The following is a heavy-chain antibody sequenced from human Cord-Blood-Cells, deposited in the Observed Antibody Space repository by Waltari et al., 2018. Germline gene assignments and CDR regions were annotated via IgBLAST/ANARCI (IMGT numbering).Heavy chain of an antibody. V-gene: IGHV1-69*01. CDR1: GGTFSSYA. Sequence: QVQLVQSGAEVKKPGSSVKVSCKASGGTFSSYAISWVRQAPGQGLEWMGGIIPIFGTANYAQKFQGRVTITADESTSTAYMELSSLRSEDTAVYYCARDRGWQLANYYYYYMDVWGKGTTVTVSS. CDR3: ARDRGWQLANYYYYYMDV. J-gene: IGHJ6*03. D-gene: IGHD6-6*01. CDR2: IIPIFGTA.